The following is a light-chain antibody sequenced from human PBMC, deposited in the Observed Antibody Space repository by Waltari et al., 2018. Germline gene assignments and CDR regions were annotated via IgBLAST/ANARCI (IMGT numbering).Light chain of an antibody. V-gene: IGLV3-25*03. Sequence: SSELTPPPSVSVSPGQTARIICSGASLSKQFAYWYQQKPGQAPVLVMYKDSERPSGIPERFSGSGSGTTVTLTIGGVQAEDEADYHCQSADSSNTYVFGTGTKVTVL. CDR1: SLSKQF. CDR3: QSADSSNTYV. J-gene: IGLJ1*01. CDR2: KDS.